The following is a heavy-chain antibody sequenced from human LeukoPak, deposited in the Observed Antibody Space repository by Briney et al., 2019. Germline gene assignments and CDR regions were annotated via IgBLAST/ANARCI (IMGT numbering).Heavy chain of an antibody. Sequence: GGSLRLSCAASGFTFSSYAMSWVRQAPGKGLEWVSAISGSGGCTYYADSVKGRFTISRDNSKNTLYLQMNSLRAEDTAVYYCANFVGATPDAFDIWGQGTMVTVSS. D-gene: IGHD1-26*01. J-gene: IGHJ3*02. CDR1: GFTFSSYA. CDR3: ANFVGATPDAFDI. CDR2: ISGSGGCT. V-gene: IGHV3-23*01.